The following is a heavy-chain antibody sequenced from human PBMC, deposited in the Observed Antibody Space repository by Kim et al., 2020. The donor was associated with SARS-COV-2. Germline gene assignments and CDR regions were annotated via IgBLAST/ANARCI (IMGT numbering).Heavy chain of an antibody. V-gene: IGHV1-69*04. Sequence: AQKIQGRVTITADKSTSTAYMELSSLRSEDTAVYYCARGGRDGYNSYFDYWGQGTLVTVSS. D-gene: IGHD5-12*01. J-gene: IGHJ4*02. CDR3: ARGGRDGYNSYFDY.